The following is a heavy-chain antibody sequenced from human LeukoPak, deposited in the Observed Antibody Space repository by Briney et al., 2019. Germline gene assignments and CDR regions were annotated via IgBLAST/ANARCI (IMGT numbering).Heavy chain of an antibody. CDR3: AKGITMVRGDHDAFDI. V-gene: IGHV3-23*01. CDR2: ISGSGGST. CDR1: GFTSSSYA. D-gene: IGHD3-10*01. J-gene: IGHJ3*02. Sequence: GGSLRLSCAASGFTSSSYAMSWVRQAPGKGLEWVSAISGSGGSTYYADSVKGRFTISRDDSKNTLYLQMNSLRAEDTAVYYCAKGITMVRGDHDAFDIWGQGTMVTVSS.